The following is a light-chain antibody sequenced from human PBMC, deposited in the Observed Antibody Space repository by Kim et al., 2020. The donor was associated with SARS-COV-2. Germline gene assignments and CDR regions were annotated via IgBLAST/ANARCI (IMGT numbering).Light chain of an antibody. CDR1: KLGDKY. Sequence: YELTQPPSVSVSPGQTASITCSGDKLGDKYACWYQQKPGQSPVLVIYQDSKRPSGNPERFSGSNSGNTATLTISGTQAMDEADYYCQAWDSSTYV. J-gene: IGLJ1*01. V-gene: IGLV3-1*01. CDR3: QAWDSSTYV. CDR2: QDS.